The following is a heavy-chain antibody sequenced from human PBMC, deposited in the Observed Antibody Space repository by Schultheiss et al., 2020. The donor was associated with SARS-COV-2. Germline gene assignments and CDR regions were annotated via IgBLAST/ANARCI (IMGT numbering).Heavy chain of an antibody. CDR3: ARDLRYCSSTSCYHDYYYGMDV. Sequence: SQTLSLTCTVSGGSISSYYWSWIRQPPGKGLEWIGYIYYSGSTNYNPSLKSRVTISVDTSKNQFSLKLSSVTAADTAVYYCARDLRYCSSTSCYHDYYYGMDVLGQGTTVTVSS. CDR2: IYYSGST. V-gene: IGHV4-59*01. CDR1: GGSISSYY. D-gene: IGHD2-2*01. J-gene: IGHJ6*02.